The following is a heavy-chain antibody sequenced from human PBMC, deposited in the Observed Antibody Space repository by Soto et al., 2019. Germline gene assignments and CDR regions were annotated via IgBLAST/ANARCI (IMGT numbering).Heavy chain of an antibody. V-gene: IGHV1-69*01. J-gene: IGHJ3*02. Sequence: QAPGQGLEWMGGIIPIFGTANYAQKLQGRVTITADESTSTAYMELSSLRSEDTAVYYCAREGYGGNSGGGAFDIWGQGTMVTVSS. CDR3: AREGYGGNSGGGAFDI. CDR2: IIPIFGTA. D-gene: IGHD4-17*01.